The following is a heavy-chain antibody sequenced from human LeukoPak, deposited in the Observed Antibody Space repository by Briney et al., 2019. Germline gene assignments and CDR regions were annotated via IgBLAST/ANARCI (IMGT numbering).Heavy chain of an antibody. D-gene: IGHD5-18*01. CDR3: ARDLAYSRLDY. V-gene: IGHV3-7*01. CDR1: GLTFSSSW. J-gene: IGHJ4*02. CDR2: INPDGNKK. Sequence: GGSLRLSCAVSGLTFSSSWMDRVRQAPGKGLEWVASINPDGNKKYSADSVKGRFTISRDNAENSLYLQMNSLRVEDTAFYYCARDLAYSRLDYWGQGMLVTVSS.